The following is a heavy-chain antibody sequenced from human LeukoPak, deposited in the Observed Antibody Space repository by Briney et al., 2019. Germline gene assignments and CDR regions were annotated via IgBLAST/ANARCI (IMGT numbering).Heavy chain of an antibody. CDR2: VNPNSGDT. V-gene: IGHV1-2*02. J-gene: IGHJ4*02. D-gene: IGHD4-17*01. Sequence: ASVKVSCKASGYTFTGYYMHWVRQAPGQGLEWMGWVNPNSGDTNYAQNFQGRVTMTRDTSISTAYMELSRLRSDDTAVYYCARVGGDYGDYDFDYWGQGTLVTVSS. CDR1: GYTFTGYY. CDR3: ARVGGDYGDYDFDY.